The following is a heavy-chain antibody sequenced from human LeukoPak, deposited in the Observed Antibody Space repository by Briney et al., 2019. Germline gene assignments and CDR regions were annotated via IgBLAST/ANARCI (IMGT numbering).Heavy chain of an antibody. J-gene: IGHJ4*02. D-gene: IGHD3-10*01. V-gene: IGHV3-23*01. CDR2: ISGSGGST. Sequence: GGSLRLSCAASGFTFSSYAMSWVRQAPGKGLEWVSAISGSGGSTYYADSVKGRFTISRGNSKNTLYLQMNSLRAEDTAVYYCAKLSPYGSGSYYNWWGQGTLVTVSS. CDR1: GFTFSSYA. CDR3: AKLSPYGSGSYYNW.